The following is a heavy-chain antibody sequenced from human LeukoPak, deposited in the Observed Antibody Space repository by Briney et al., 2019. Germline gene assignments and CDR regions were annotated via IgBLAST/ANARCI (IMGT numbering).Heavy chain of an antibody. CDR3: AKGGPDNYYYYSGRDV. CDR2: FDPEDGET. CDR1: GYTLTELS. J-gene: IGHJ6*02. Sequence: ASVKVSCKVSGYTLTELSMHWVRQAPGKGLEWMGGFDPEDGETIYAQKFQGRVTMTEDTSTDTAYMELSSLRSEDTAVCYCAKGGPDNYYYYSGRDVGGQGTTVPVSS. D-gene: IGHD2-15*01. V-gene: IGHV1-24*01.